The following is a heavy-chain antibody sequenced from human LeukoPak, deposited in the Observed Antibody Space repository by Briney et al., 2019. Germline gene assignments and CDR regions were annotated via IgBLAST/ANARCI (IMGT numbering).Heavy chain of an antibody. Sequence: ASVKVSCKASGYTFTGYYMRWVRQAPGQGLEWMGWINPNSGGTNYAQKFQGRVTMTRDTSISTAYMDLSRLTSDDTAVYYCARGGAKGYNYFDYWGQGTLVSVFS. CDR2: INPNSGGT. J-gene: IGHJ4*02. CDR3: ARGGAKGYNYFDY. D-gene: IGHD5-24*01. CDR1: GYTFTGYY. V-gene: IGHV1-2*02.